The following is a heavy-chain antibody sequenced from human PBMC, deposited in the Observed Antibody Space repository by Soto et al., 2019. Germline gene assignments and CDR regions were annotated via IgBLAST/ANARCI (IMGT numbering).Heavy chain of an antibody. CDR3: AREIAVAGTHKYYFDY. J-gene: IGHJ4*02. Sequence: PSQTLSLTCAISGDSVSSNSAAWNWIRQSPSRGLEWLGRTYYRSKWYNDYAVSVKSRITINPDTSKNQFSLQLNSVTPEDTAVYYCAREIAVAGTHKYYFDYWGQGTLVTVSS. CDR1: GDSVSSNSAA. CDR2: TYYRSKWYN. D-gene: IGHD6-19*01. V-gene: IGHV6-1*01.